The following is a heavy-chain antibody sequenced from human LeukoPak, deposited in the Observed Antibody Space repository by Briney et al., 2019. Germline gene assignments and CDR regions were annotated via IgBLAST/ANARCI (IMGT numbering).Heavy chain of an antibody. CDR1: GFTFSSYG. J-gene: IGHJ4*02. CDR2: IWYDGSNK. CDR3: ARRWFGESIDY. D-gene: IGHD3-10*01. Sequence: PGGSLRLSCAASGFTFSSYGMHWVRQAPGKGLEWVAVIWYDGSNKYYADSVKGRFTISRDNSKNTLYLQMNSLRAEDTAVYYCARRWFGESIDYWGQGTLVTVPS. V-gene: IGHV3-33*08.